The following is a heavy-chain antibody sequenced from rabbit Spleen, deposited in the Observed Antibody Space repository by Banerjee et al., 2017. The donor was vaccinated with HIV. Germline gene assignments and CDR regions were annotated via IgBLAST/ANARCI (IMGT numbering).Heavy chain of an antibody. J-gene: IGHJ6*01. V-gene: IGHV1S40*01. CDR1: GFDFSSYCY. D-gene: IGHD1-1*01. CDR3: ARDTSSSFSSYGMDL. Sequence: QSLEESGGGLVQPEGSLALTCTASGFDFSSYCYMCWVRQAPGKGLEWIACIYGGYWGNTYYATWAKGRLTISKTSSTTVTLQMTSLTVADTATYFCARDTSSSFSSYGMDLWGQGTLVTVS. CDR2: IYGGYWGNT.